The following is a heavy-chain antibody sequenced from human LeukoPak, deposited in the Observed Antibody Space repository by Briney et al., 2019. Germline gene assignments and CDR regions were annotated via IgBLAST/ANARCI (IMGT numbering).Heavy chain of an antibody. D-gene: IGHD5-24*01. CDR2: IRSKANSYAT. V-gene: IGHV3-73*01. CDR3: TRHVENGIR. J-gene: IGHJ4*02. CDR1: GFTFSGSA. Sequence: GGSLRLSCAASGFTFSGSAMHWVRQASGKGLEWVGRIRSKANSYATAYAASVKGRFTISRDDSKNTAYLQMNSLKTEDTAVDYCTRHVENGIRWGQGTLVTVSS.